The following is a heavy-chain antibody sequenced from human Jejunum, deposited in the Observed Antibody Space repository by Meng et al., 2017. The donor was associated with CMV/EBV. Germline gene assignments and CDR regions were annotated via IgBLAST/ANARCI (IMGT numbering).Heavy chain of an antibody. D-gene: IGHD3-9*01. J-gene: IGHJ4*02. Sequence: QWHLQESVPGLGKPSQTLSLSCTVSGASITNGEYYWNWIRQSPGKGLEWIGYIYNTGRTSYSPSLKSRVSMSVDTAKNQFSLHLSSVTVADAAVYYCASLFHFDILTGSWYWGQGALVTVSS. CDR2: IYNTGRT. CDR3: ASLFHFDILTGSWY. CDR1: GASITNGEYY. V-gene: IGHV4-30-4*08.